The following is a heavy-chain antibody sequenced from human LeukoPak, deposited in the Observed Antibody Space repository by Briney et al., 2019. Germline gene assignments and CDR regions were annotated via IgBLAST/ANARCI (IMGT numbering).Heavy chain of an antibody. CDR1: GGSFSGYY. D-gene: IGHD2-8*01. CDR3: ARGWRMPYFQH. V-gene: IGHV4-34*01. CDR2: INHSGSA. J-gene: IGHJ1*01. Sequence: SETLSLTCAVYGGSFSGYYWSWIRQPPGKGLEWIGEINHSGSANYNPSLKGRVTISVDTSKNQFSLKLSSVTAADTAVYYCARGWRMPYFQHWGQGTLVTVSS.